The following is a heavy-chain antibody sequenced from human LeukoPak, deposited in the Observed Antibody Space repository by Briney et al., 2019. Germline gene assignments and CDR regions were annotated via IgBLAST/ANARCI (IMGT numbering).Heavy chain of an antibody. Sequence: SETLSLTCTVSGGSISSYYWTWIRQPPGKGLEFIGYIYYTGATNYNPSLKSRVTISVDTSKGQFSLKLSSVTAADTAVYFCAKYGNSGWVIDNWGQGALVTVSS. CDR2: IYYTGAT. CDR1: GGSISSYY. V-gene: IGHV4-59*08. D-gene: IGHD6-19*01. J-gene: IGHJ4*02. CDR3: AKYGNSGWVIDN.